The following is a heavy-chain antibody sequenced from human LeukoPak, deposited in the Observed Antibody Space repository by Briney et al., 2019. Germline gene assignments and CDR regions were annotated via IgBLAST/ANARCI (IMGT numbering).Heavy chain of an antibody. V-gene: IGHV1-69*04. Sequence: SVKVSCKASGYTFTSYDINWVRQAPGQGLEWMGRIIPILGIANYAQKFQGRVTITADKSTSTAYMELSSLRSGDTAVYYCARMDRGSSSPNLWGQGTLVTVSS. D-gene: IGHD6-6*01. J-gene: IGHJ5*02. CDR1: GYTFTSYD. CDR3: ARMDRGSSSPNL. CDR2: IIPILGIA.